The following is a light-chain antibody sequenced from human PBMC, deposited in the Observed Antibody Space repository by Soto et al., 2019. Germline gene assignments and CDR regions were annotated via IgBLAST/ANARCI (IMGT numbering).Light chain of an antibody. CDR3: QQYNNWPLT. Sequence: EIVMTQSPATLSVSPGERATLSCRASQSVSNNLAWYQQKPGQAPRLLIYFASTRATGIPARFSGSGSGTEFTLTISSRQSEDFEVYYCQQYNNWPLTFGGGTKVEIK. CDR2: FAS. CDR1: QSVSNN. V-gene: IGKV3-15*01. J-gene: IGKJ4*01.